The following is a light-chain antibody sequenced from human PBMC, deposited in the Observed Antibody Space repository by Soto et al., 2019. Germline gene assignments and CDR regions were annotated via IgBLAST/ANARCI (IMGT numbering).Light chain of an antibody. J-gene: IGLJ2*01. CDR1: NSNVGATYD. V-gene: IGLV1-40*01. CDR3: QSYDSGLRGSI. Sequence: QSVLTQPPSVSGAPGQRVAISCTGSNSNVGATYDVHWYQQLPGTAPKLLIYDTTNRPAGVPDRFSGSKSGTSASLAITGLQAEDAASYYCQSYDSGLRGSIFGGGTQLTVL. CDR2: DTT.